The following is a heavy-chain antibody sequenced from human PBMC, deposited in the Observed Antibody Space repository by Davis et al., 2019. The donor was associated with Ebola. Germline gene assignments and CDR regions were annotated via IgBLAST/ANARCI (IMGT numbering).Heavy chain of an antibody. V-gene: IGHV4-59*08. D-gene: IGHD3-10*01. CDR2: IYYSGST. Sequence: PSETLSLTCTVSGGSISSYYWSWIRQPPGKGLEWIGYIYYSGSTNYNPSLKSRVTISVDTSKNQFSLKLSSVTAADTAVYYCARWGYGPPSFDYWGQGTLVTVSS. CDR1: GGSISSYY. CDR3: ARWGYGPPSFDY. J-gene: IGHJ4*02.